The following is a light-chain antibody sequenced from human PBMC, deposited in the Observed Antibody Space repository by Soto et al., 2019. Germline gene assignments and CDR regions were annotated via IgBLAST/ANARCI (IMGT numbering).Light chain of an antibody. CDR1: QSISIW. V-gene: IGKV1-39*01. J-gene: IGKJ1*01. CDR3: QQSYSNPRT. Sequence: DIQMTQSPSTLSASVGDRVTITCRARQSISIWLAWYQQKPGKAPRLLIYAATTLQSGVPSRFSGSGSGTDFTLTISSLQPEDFATYYCQQSYSNPRTFGQGTKVDIK. CDR2: AAT.